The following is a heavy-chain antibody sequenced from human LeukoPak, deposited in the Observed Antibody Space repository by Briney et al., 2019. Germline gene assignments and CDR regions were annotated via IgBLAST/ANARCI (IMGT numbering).Heavy chain of an antibody. CDR2: ISSSGSTI. Sequence: QPGGSLRLACAASGFSFSSYEMNWVRQAPGKGLEWVSYISSSGSTIYYADSVKGRFTIARNNAKNSLYLQMNSLRAEDTAVYYCASSRYSGYVQPSWFDPWGQGTLVTVSS. CDR1: GFSFSSYE. V-gene: IGHV3-48*03. J-gene: IGHJ5*02. CDR3: ASSRYSGYVQPSWFDP. D-gene: IGHD5-12*01.